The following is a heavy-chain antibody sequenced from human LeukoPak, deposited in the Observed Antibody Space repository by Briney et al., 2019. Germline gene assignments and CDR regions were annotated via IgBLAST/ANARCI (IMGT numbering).Heavy chain of an antibody. CDR1: GGSISNYH. J-gene: IGHJ4*02. Sequence: SETLSLTCTVSGGSISNYHWSWIRQPPGKGLEWIGYIYYSGSTNYNPSLNSRLTISIDTSKNQFSLNLSSVTAADTAVYYCPRDRRVMYYYDTSGPTYFDYWGQGTLVTVSS. CDR3: PRDRRVMYYYDTSGPTYFDY. D-gene: IGHD3-22*01. V-gene: IGHV4-59*01. CDR2: IYYSGST.